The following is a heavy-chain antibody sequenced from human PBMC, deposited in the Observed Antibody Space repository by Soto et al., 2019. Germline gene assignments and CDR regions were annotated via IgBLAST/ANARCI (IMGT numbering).Heavy chain of an antibody. J-gene: IGHJ4*02. CDR2: INASDGST. Sequence: TSVKVSCKASGYTFTSYYMHWVRQAPGQGLEWMGMINASDGSTSYAQKFQGRVTMTRDTSTSTAYMELSSLSSKDTAVYYCARAPIYYYDSRGSAYWGQGTLVTVSS. D-gene: IGHD3-22*01. V-gene: IGHV1-46*01. CDR1: GYTFTSYY. CDR3: ARAPIYYYDSRGSAY.